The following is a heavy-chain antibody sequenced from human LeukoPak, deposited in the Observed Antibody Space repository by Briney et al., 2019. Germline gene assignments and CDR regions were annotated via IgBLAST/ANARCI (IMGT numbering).Heavy chain of an antibody. CDR1: GFTFSSYA. V-gene: IGHV3-23*01. D-gene: IGHD2-2*02. CDR3: ARNSGPVPYCSSTSCYTDATTWPRPFDY. Sequence: GGSLRLSCAASGFTFSSYAMSWVRQAPGKGLEWVSAISGSGGSTYYADSVKGRFTISRDNSKNTLYLQMNSLRAEDTAVYYCARNSGPVPYCSSTSCYTDATTWPRPFDYWGQGTLVTVSS. CDR2: ISGSGGST. J-gene: IGHJ4*02.